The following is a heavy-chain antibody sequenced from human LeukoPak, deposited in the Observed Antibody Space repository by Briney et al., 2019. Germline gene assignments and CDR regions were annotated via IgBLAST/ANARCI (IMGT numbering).Heavy chain of an antibody. CDR2: ISYDGSNK. CDR1: GFTFSSYA. J-gene: IGHJ4*02. CDR3: AKDIVGVEFDY. D-gene: IGHD3-22*01. Sequence: GGSLRLSCAASGFTFSSYAMHWVRQAPGKGLEWVAVISYDGSNKYYADSVKGRFTISRDNSKNTLYLQMNSLRAEDTAVYYCAKDIVGVEFDYWGQGTLVTVSS. V-gene: IGHV3-30-3*01.